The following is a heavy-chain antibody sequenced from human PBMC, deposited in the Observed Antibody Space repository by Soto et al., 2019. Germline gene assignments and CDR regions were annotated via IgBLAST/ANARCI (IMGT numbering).Heavy chain of an antibody. CDR1: GGTFSSYA. CDR3: ATSPNYYDSSGYYYSPL. V-gene: IGHV1-69*13. CDR2: IIPIFGTA. J-gene: IGHJ4*02. Sequence: GASVKVSCKASGGTFSSYAISWVRQAPGQGLEWMGGIIPIFGTANYAQKFQGRVTITADESTSTAYMELSSLRSEDTAVYYCATSPNYYDSSGYYYSPLWGQGTLVTVSS. D-gene: IGHD3-22*01.